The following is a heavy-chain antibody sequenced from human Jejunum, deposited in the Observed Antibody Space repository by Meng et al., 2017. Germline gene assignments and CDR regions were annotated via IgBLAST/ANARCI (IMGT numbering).Heavy chain of an antibody. J-gene: IGHJ4*02. CDR3: ARTKYYGDFDS. D-gene: IGHD2/OR15-2a*01. CDR2: IKSDGSET. Sequence: GESLKISCAASEFTFSDYWMHWVRQAPGKGLVWVSRIKSDGSETNYADSVKGRFTISRDNAKNTLYLQMNTLRAEDTAVYCCARTKYYGDFDSWGQGTLVTVSS. CDR1: EFTFSDYW. V-gene: IGHV3-74*01.